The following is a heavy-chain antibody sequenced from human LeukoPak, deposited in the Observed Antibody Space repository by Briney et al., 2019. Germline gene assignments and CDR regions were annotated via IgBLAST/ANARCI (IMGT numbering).Heavy chain of an antibody. Sequence: SETLSLTCAVYGGSFSGYYWSWIRQPPGKGLEWIGEINHSGSTNYNPSLKSRVTISVDTSKNQFSLKLSSVTAADTAVYYCARGLIRRSNIRRFDPWGQGTLVTVSS. CDR2: INHSGST. V-gene: IGHV4-34*01. J-gene: IGHJ5*02. CDR3: ARGLIRRSNIRRFDP. D-gene: IGHD6-13*01. CDR1: GGSFSGYY.